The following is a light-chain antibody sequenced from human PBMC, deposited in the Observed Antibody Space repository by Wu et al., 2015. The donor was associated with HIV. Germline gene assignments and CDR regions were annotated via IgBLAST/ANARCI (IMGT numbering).Light chain of an antibody. V-gene: IGKV1-39*01. Sequence: DIQMTQSPSSLSASVGDRVTITCRASQSISSDLKWYQQKPGAAPQLLIYAASSLQSGVPSRFSGSGSGTDFTLTISSLQPEDFATYYCQQTHSTPKTFGQGTKVEIK. J-gene: IGKJ1*01. CDR3: QQTHSTPKT. CDR1: QSISSD. CDR2: AAS.